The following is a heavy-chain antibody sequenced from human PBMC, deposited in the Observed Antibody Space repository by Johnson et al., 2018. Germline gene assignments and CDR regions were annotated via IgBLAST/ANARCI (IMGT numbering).Heavy chain of an antibody. CDR1: GFPFSSYA. Sequence: EQLGQAGGGLVQAGGSMRLPCAASGFPFSSYALSWVRQAPGKGLEWVSTISGFADSTSYADSVKGRFTISRDNSKNSLYLQMNSLRDEETAVYYCARDLHWSYFDYWGQGTLVTVSS. J-gene: IGHJ4*02. V-gene: IGHV3-23*04. CDR3: ARDLHWSYFDY. CDR2: ISGFADST. D-gene: IGHD1-1*01.